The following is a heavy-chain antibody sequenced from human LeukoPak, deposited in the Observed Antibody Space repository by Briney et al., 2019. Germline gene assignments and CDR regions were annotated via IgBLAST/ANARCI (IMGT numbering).Heavy chain of an antibody. J-gene: IGHJ4*02. CDR2: INSDGSST. V-gene: IGHV3-74*01. CDR1: GFTFSSYW. D-gene: IGHD2-2*01. CDR3: AREMGDIVVVPAATFDY. Sequence: PGGSLRLSCAASGFTFSSYWMHWVRQAAGKGLVWVSRINSDGSSTSYADSVKGRFTISRDNAKNTLYLQMNSLRAEDTAVYYCAREMGDIVVVPAATFDYWGQGTLVTVSS.